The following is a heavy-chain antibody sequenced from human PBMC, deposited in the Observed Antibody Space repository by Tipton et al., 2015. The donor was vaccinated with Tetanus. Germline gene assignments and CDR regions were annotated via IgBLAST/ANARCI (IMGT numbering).Heavy chain of an antibody. J-gene: IGHJ4*02. CDR3: ARDQARGARGWNYFDS. Sequence: TLSLTCTVSGGSLSRGGYYWTWIRQNPGKGLGWIGDIYFSGSTYYNPSLKSRVTISVDTSKNQFSLRLNSVTAADTAVYYCARDQARGARGWNYFDSWGQGTLVTVSS. CDR2: IYFSGST. V-gene: IGHV4-31*03. D-gene: IGHD6-6*01. CDR1: GGSLSRGGYY.